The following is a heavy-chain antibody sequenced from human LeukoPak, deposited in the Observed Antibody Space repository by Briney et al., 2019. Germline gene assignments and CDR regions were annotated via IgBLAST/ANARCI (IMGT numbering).Heavy chain of an antibody. D-gene: IGHD6-13*01. CDR2: INSNSGGT. CDR1: GYTFTGYY. CDR3: AREGIRIAAAGTIDY. Sequence: ASVKVSCKASGYTFTGYYMHWVRQAPGQGLEWMGWINSNSGGTNYAQKFQGRVTMTRDTSISTAYMELRSLRSDDTAMYYCAREGIRIAAAGTIDYWGQGTLVTVSS. J-gene: IGHJ4*02. V-gene: IGHV1-2*02.